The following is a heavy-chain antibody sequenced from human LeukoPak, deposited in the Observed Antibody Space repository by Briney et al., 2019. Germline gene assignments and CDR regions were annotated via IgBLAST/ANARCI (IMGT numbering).Heavy chain of an antibody. CDR2: NYSGDSS. CDR3: ARVGGELLSDAFDI. CDR1: GLTVSTNY. J-gene: IGHJ3*02. Sequence: GGSLRLSCAASGLTVSTNYMTWVRQAPGKGLEWVSVNYSGDSSYYADSVKDRFTISSDNSKNTLYLQMNSLRVEDTAVYYCARVGGELLSDAFDIWGQGTMVTVSS. D-gene: IGHD3-10*01. V-gene: IGHV3-66*01.